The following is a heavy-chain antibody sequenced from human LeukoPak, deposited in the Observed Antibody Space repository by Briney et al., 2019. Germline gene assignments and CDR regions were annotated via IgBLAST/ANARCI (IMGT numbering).Heavy chain of an antibody. D-gene: IGHD2-15*01. V-gene: IGHV4-31*01. CDR1: GDSISSRVNY. Sequence: SLCLTCTVSGDSISSRVNYWSWLRQHPGKGLEWIVYIYYSGSNYYNPALTSLITISVNASKNQFSLMLTSVAAAAPAKYYCARDGSYCSGGSCFDYWGQGTLVTVSS. J-gene: IGHJ4*02. CDR3: ARDGSYCSGGSCFDY. CDR2: IYYSGSN.